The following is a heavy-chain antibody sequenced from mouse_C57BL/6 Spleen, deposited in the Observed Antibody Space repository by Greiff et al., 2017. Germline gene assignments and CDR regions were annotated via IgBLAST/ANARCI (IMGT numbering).Heavy chain of an antibody. CDR3: TQLGSFAY. CDR1: GYTFTDYE. J-gene: IGHJ3*01. Sequence: VQRVESGAELVRPGASVTLSCKASGYTFTDYEMHWVKQTPVHGLEWIGAIDPETGGTAYNQKFKGKAILTADKSSSTAYMELRSLTSEDSAVYYCTQLGSFAYWGQGTLVTVSA. V-gene: IGHV1-15*01. CDR2: IDPETGGT. D-gene: IGHD4-1*02.